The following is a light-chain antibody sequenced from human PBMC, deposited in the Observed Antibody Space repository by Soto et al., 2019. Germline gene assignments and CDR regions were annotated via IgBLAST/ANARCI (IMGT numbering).Light chain of an antibody. CDR3: QKYKSAPWT. V-gene: IGKV1-27*01. CDR1: QGISNY. CDR2: VAS. J-gene: IGKJ1*01. Sequence: QMTQSPSSLSASIGDRVTITCRASQGISNYLAWYQQKPGKVPKLLIYVASTLQSGVPSRFGGSGSGPDFSLTISSVQAEDVATYYCQKYKSAPWTFGQGTEVEIK.